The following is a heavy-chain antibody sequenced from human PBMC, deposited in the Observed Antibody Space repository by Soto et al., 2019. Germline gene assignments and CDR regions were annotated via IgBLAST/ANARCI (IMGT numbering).Heavy chain of an antibody. V-gene: IGHV4-34*01. Sequence: SETLSLTCAVYGGSFSGFYWRWIPQPPGKGVEAIGEINHSGSTNYNPSLKSRVTISVDTSKNQFSLKLSSVTAADTAVYYCARDRRYGSGSFPVYYYYYMDVWGKGTTVTVSS. D-gene: IGHD3-10*01. CDR3: ARDRRYGSGSFPVYYYYYMDV. J-gene: IGHJ6*03. CDR2: INHSGST. CDR1: GGSFSGFY.